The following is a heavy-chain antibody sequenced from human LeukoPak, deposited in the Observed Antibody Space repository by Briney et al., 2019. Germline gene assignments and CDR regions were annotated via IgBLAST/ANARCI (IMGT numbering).Heavy chain of an antibody. CDR3: ARDRNTIFGVVIHDY. CDR1: GYTFTGYY. CDR2: INPNSGGT. D-gene: IGHD3-3*01. Sequence: GASVKVSCKASGYTFTGYYMHWVRQAPGQGLEWMGWINPNSGGTNYAQKFQGRVTMTRDTSISTAYMELSRLRSDDTAVYYCARDRNTIFGVVIHDYWGQGTLVTASS. V-gene: IGHV1-2*02. J-gene: IGHJ4*02.